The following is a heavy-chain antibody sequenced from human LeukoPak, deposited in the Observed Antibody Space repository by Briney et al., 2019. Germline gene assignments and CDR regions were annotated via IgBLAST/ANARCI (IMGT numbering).Heavy chain of an antibody. D-gene: IGHD3-22*01. CDR3: ARGYYDSSGYSFDY. V-gene: IGHV3-13*01. J-gene: IGHJ4*02. CDR2: SGSAGDT. Sequence: GGSLRLSCAASGFTFSNYDMHWVRQATGKDMSWITASGSAGDTYYAGSVKGRFTVSRDNSKNTLYLQMNSLRAEDTAVYYCARGYYDSSGYSFDYWGQGTLVTVSS. CDR1: GFTFSNYD.